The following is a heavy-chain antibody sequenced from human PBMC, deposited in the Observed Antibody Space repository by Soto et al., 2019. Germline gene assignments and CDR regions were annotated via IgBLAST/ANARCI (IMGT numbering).Heavy chain of an antibody. D-gene: IGHD4-17*01. Sequence: SETLSLTCAVSGGSISSSNWWSWVRQPPGKGLEWIGEIYHSGSTNYNPSLKSRVTISVDKSKNQFSLKLSSVTAADTAVDYCASGKYDYGGNYYYCGIDVWGQGTTVTVS. CDR2: IYHSGST. CDR1: GGSISSSNW. J-gene: IGHJ6*02. CDR3: ASGKYDYGGNYYYCGIDV. V-gene: IGHV4-4*02.